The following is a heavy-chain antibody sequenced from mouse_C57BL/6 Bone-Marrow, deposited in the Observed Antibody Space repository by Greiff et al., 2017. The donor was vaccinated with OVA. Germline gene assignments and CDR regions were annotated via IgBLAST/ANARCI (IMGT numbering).Heavy chain of an antibody. CDR2: ISSGGDYI. J-gene: IGHJ3*01. CDR3: TRDVYYGSSWGFAY. V-gene: IGHV5-9-1*02. Sequence: EVKVVESGEGLVKPGGSLKLSCAASGFTFSSYAMSWVRQTPEKRLEWVAYISSGGDYIYYADTVKGRFTISRDNARNTLYLQMSSLKSEDTAMYYCTRDVYYGSSWGFAYWGQGTLVTVSA. D-gene: IGHD1-1*01. CDR1: GFTFSSYA.